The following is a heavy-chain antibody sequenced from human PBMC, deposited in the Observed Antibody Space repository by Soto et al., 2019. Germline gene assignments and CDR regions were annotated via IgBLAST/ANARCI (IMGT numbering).Heavy chain of an antibody. J-gene: IGHJ6*02. Sequence: GGSLRLSCAASGFTFSSYWMSWVRQAPGKGLEWVANIKQDGSEKYYVDSVKGRFTISRDNAKNSLYLQMNRLRAEDTAVYYCARVVGDYDFWSGYYTLRQYDDYYYGMDVWGHGTTVTV. CDR3: ARVVGDYDFWSGYYTLRQYDDYYYGMDV. CDR1: GFTFSSYW. V-gene: IGHV3-7*03. D-gene: IGHD3-3*01. CDR2: IKQDGSEK.